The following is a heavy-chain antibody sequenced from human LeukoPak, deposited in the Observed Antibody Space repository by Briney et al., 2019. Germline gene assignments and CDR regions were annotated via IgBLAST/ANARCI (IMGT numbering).Heavy chain of an antibody. V-gene: IGHV4-38-2*02. CDR3: ASFSGSYSSGY. D-gene: IGHD1-26*01. CDR1: GYAISSGYF. CDR2: IYHSGST. Sequence: SETLSLTCSVSGYAISSGYFWGWIRQPPGKGLEWIGTIYHSGSTYYNPSLKSRVTISVDTSKNQFSLKLSSVTAADTAVYYCASFSGSYSSGYWGQGTLVTVSS. J-gene: IGHJ4*02.